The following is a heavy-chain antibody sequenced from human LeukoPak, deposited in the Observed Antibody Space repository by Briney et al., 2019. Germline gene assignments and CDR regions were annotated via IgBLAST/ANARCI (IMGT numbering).Heavy chain of an antibody. Sequence: GGSLRLSCAASGFTFSDFAMSWVRQAPGKGLEWVSAISGNGGDTYYADSVKGRFTISRDNSKNTLYLQMNSLRAEDTAVYYCAKDHGYSGYQSSIDYWGQGTLVTVSS. CDR1: GFTFSDFA. J-gene: IGHJ4*02. CDR3: AKDHGYSGYQSSIDY. CDR2: ISGNGGDT. D-gene: IGHD5-12*01. V-gene: IGHV3-23*01.